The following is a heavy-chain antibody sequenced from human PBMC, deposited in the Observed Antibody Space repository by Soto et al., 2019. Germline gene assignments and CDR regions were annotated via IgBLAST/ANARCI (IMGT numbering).Heavy chain of an antibody. J-gene: IGHJ6*04. Sequence: QVQLQQWGAGLLKPSEPLSLNCAVYGGSFSGYYWSWIRQPPGKRLPWIGEINHSGSPQYNPFLRSRVTISVDTSKNHLSLKLRSVTAAETAVYYCARGILHGVEGDVWGKGTTVTVSS. CDR3: ARGILHGVEGDV. D-gene: IGHD2-8*01. CDR2: INHSGSP. V-gene: IGHV4-34*01. CDR1: GGSFSGYY.